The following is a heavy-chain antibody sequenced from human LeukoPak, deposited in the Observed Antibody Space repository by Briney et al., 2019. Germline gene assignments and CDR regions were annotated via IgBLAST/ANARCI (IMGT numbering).Heavy chain of an antibody. J-gene: IGHJ6*03. CDR2: MYHSGST. CDR3: ARYPGYYYYMDV. Sequence: PSETLFLTCTVSGGSISRSGYYWGWIRQPPGKGLEWIGSMYHSGSTYYNPSLKSRVTISVDKSKNQFSLKLSSVTAADTAVYYCARYPGYYYYMDVWGKGTTVTISS. CDR1: GGSISRSGYY. V-gene: IGHV4-39*01.